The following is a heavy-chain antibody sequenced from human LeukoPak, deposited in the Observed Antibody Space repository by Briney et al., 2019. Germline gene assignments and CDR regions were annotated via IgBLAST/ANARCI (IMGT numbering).Heavy chain of an antibody. J-gene: IGHJ3*02. Sequence: ASVKVSCKASGYTFTSYDINWVRQATGQGLEWMGWMNPNSGNTGYAQKFQGRVTITRNTSISTAYMELSSLRSEDTAVYYCATYDSSGYSFFDIWGQGTMVTVSS. D-gene: IGHD3-22*01. CDR2: MNPNSGNT. CDR3: ATYDSSGYSFFDI. CDR1: GYTFTSYD. V-gene: IGHV1-8*03.